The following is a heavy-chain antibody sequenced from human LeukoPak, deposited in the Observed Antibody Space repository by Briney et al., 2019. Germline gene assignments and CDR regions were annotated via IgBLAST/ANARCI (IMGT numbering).Heavy chain of an antibody. CDR3: ARGRRKNYYDSSGPADY. D-gene: IGHD3-22*01. CDR1: GFTFSSYA. J-gene: IGHJ4*02. Sequence: GSLRLSCAASGFTFSSYAMSWVRQAPGRGLEWIGEINHSGGTNYNPSLKSRVTISVDTSKNQFSLRLSSVTAADTAVYYCARGRRKNYYDSSGPADYWGQGTLVTVSS. V-gene: IGHV4-34*01. CDR2: INHSGGT.